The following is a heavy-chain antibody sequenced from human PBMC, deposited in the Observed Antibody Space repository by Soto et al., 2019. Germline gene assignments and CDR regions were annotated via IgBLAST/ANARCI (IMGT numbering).Heavy chain of an antibody. J-gene: IGHJ5*02. CDR3: ARMDGLVRGITKNWFDP. D-gene: IGHD3-10*01. CDR1: GYSFTRYG. Sequence: PGESLKISCKGSGYSFTRYGVSWVRQMHGIGLEWMGRIDPIDSYTNYGPSFKGHVTMSVDKSTSTAYLQWSSLKASDTAMYYCARMDGLVRGITKNWFDPWGQGTLVTVSS. V-gene: IGHV5-10-1*01. CDR2: IDPIDSYT.